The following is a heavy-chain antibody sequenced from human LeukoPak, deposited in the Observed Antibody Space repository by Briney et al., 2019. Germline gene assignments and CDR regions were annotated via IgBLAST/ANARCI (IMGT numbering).Heavy chain of an antibody. D-gene: IGHD3-10*01. CDR2: ISSSGDYI. J-gene: IGHJ5*02. V-gene: IGHV3-21*01. CDR3: YPHYYGSGSLSWLDP. CDR1: GFIFSSYS. Sequence: PGGSLRLSCAASGFIFSSYSMNWVRQAPGKGLEWVSSISSSGDYIYYADSVKGRFTISRDNAKNSLYLQMNSLGVEDTAVYYCYPHYYGSGSLSWLDPWGQGTLVTVSS.